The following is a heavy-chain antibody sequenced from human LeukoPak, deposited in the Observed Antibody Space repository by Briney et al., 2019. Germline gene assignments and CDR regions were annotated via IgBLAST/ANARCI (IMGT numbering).Heavy chain of an antibody. CDR2: ISSSSSYI. CDR1: GFTFSSYS. V-gene: IGHV3-21*01. D-gene: IGHD4-4*01. J-gene: IGHJ4*02. CDR3: ARGTLYSNYPFDY. Sequence: GGSLRLSCAASGFTFSSYSMIWVRQAPGKGLEWVSSISSSSSYIYYADSVKGRFTISRDNAKNSLYLQMNSLRAEDTAVYYCARGTLYSNYPFDYWGQGTLVTVSS.